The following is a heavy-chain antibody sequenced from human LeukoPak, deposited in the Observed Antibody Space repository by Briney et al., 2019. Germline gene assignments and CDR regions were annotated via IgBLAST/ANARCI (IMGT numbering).Heavy chain of an antibody. CDR3: ARVHPNYGADY. CDR2: INHSGST. J-gene: IGHJ4*02. Sequence: PSETLSLTCAVYGGSFSGYYWSWIRQPPGKGLEWIREINHSGSTNYNPSLKSRVTISVDTSKNQFSLKLSSVTAADTAVYYCARVHPNYGADYWGQGTLVTVSS. D-gene: IGHD4-17*01. CDR1: GGSFSGYY. V-gene: IGHV4-34*01.